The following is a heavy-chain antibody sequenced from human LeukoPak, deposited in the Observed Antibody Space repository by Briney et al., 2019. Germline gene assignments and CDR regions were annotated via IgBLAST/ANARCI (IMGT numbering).Heavy chain of an antibody. CDR3: AKDFPLLEMATTDY. Sequence: GGSLRLSCAASGFTFSSYGMHWVRQAPGKGLEWVAVISYDGSNKYYADSVKGRFTISRDNSKNTLYLQMNSLRAEDTAVYYCAKDFPLLEMATTDYWGQGTLVTVSS. D-gene: IGHD5-24*01. V-gene: IGHV3-30*18. J-gene: IGHJ4*02. CDR2: ISYDGSNK. CDR1: GFTFSSYG.